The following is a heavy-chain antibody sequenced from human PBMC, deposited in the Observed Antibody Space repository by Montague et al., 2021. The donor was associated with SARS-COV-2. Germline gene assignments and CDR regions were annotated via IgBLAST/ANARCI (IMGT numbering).Heavy chain of an antibody. CDR2: VYHTGST. Sequence: SETLSLTCSVSGVSISSGSYYWSWVRQPPGKGLEWIGYVYHTGSTNYNPSLKSRVTLSIDTSKNQFSLNLISVTAADTAVYYCVREKYYFDDSGSKWGQGTLVTV. V-gene: IGHV4-61*01. J-gene: IGHJ4*02. D-gene: IGHD3-22*01. CDR3: VREKYYFDDSGSK. CDR1: GVSISSGSYY.